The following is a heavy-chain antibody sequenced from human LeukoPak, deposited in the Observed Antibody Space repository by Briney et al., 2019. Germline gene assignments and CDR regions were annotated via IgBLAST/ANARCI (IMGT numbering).Heavy chain of an antibody. CDR1: GGSFSGYY. J-gene: IGHJ4*02. Sequence: SETLSLACAVYGGSFSGYYWSWIRQPPGKGLEWIGEINHSGSTNYNPSLKSRVTISVDTSKNQFSLKLSSVTAADTAVYYCARGGYDYPYDYWGQGTLVTVSS. CDR2: INHSGST. V-gene: IGHV4-34*01. CDR3: ARGGYDYPYDY. D-gene: IGHD5-12*01.